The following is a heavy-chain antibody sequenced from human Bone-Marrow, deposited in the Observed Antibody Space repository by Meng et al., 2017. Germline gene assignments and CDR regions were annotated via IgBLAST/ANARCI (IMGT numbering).Heavy chain of an antibody. CDR3: ASATIYSGYSYAFYYYYGMDV. D-gene: IGHD5-18*01. J-gene: IGHJ6*02. Sequence: GESLKISCAASGFTFSSYSMNWVRQAPGKGLEWVSYISSSGSTIYYADSVKGRFTISRDNAKNSLYLQMNSLRAEDTAVYYCASATIYSGYSYAFYYYYGMDVWGQGTTVTVSS. CDR1: GFTFSSYS. CDR2: ISSSGSTI. V-gene: IGHV3-48*04.